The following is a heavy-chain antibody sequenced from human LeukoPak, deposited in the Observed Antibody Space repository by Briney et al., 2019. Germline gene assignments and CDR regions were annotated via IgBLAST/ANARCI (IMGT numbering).Heavy chain of an antibody. CDR1: GFTVSSNY. V-gene: IGHV3-53*01. Sequence: PGGSLRLSCAASGFTVSSNYMSWVRQAPGKGLEWVSVIYSGGSTYYADSVKGRFTISRDNSKNTLYLQMNSLRAEDTAVYYCARDSIVVVAASYYYYYGMDVWGQGTTVTVSS. D-gene: IGHD2-15*01. CDR3: ARDSIVVVAASYYYYYGMDV. J-gene: IGHJ6*02. CDR2: IYSGGST.